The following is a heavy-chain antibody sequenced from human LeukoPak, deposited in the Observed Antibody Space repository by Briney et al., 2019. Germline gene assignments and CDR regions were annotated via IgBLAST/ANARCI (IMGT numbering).Heavy chain of an antibody. Sequence: GGSLRLSCAASGFTVSSNYMSWVRQAPGKGLEGVAVIYSGGSTYYADPVHRRFTSSQDHSKNTLYLQMNSLRSEDTAVYYCAREYPPIGYYWGQGTLVTVSS. D-gene: IGHD2-2*02. CDR1: GFTVSSNY. J-gene: IGHJ4*02. V-gene: IGHV3-53*01. CDR3: AREYPPIGYY. CDR2: IYSGGST.